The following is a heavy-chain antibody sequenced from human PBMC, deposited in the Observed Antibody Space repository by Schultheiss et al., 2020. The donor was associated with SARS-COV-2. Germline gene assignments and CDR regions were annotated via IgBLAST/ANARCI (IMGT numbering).Heavy chain of an antibody. V-gene: IGHV4-4*02. CDR1: GGSISSSNW. CDR2: IYHSGST. CDR3: ARAAYGDYVGAFDI. D-gene: IGHD4-17*01. Sequence: SETLSLTCAVSGGSISSSNWWSWVRQPPGKGLEWIGEIYHSGSTNYNPSLKSRVTISVDTSKNQFSLKLSSVTAADTAVYYCARAAYGDYVGAFDIWGQGTMVTVSS. J-gene: IGHJ3*02.